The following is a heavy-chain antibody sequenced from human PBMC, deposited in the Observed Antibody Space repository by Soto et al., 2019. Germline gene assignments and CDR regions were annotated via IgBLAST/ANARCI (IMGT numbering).Heavy chain of an antibody. CDR3: ARVNYGSGNLPYYYYGMDV. J-gene: IGHJ6*02. CDR1: GFTFSSYA. D-gene: IGHD3-10*01. CDR2: ISYDGSNK. V-gene: IGHV3-30-3*01. Sequence: GGSLRLSCAASGFTFSSYAMHWVRQAPGKGLEWVAVISYDGSNKYYADSVKGRFTISRDNSKNTLYLQMNSLRAEDTAVYYCARVNYGSGNLPYYYYGMDVWGQGTTVTVSS.